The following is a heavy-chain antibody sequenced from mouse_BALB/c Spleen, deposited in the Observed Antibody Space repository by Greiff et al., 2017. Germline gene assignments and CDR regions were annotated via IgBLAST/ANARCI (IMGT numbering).Heavy chain of an antibody. J-gene: IGHJ3*01. CDR2: IDPANGNT. CDR1: GFNIKDTY. D-gene: IGHD2-4*01. Sequence: VQLQQSGAELVKPGASVKLSCTASGFNIKDTYMHWVKQRPEQGLEWIGRIDPANGNTKYDPKFQGKATITADTSSNTAYLQLSSLTSEDTAVYYCARVGFYYDYDEFAYWGQGTLVTVSA. V-gene: IGHV14-3*02. CDR3: ARVGFYYDYDEFAY.